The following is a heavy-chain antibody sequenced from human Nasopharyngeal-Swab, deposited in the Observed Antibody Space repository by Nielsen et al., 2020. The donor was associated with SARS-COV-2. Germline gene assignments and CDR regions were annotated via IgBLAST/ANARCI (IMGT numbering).Heavy chain of an antibody. V-gene: IGHV1-46*01. Sequence: ASVEVSGKASGYTFTSYYMHWVRQAPGQGLEWMGIINPSGGSTSYARKFQGRVTMTRDTSTSTVYMELSSLRSEDTAVYYCARDQIGDSSGYDFDYWGQGTLVTVSS. D-gene: IGHD3-22*01. J-gene: IGHJ4*02. CDR1: GYTFTSYY. CDR2: INPSGGST. CDR3: ARDQIGDSSGYDFDY.